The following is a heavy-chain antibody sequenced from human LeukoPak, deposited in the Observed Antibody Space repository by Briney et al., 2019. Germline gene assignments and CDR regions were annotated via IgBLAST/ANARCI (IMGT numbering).Heavy chain of an antibody. CDR3: ARSGARGYSYGYGFDY. D-gene: IGHD5-18*01. Sequence: ASVKVSCKASGYTFTSYAMHWVRQAPGQRLEWMGWINAGNGNTKYSQKFQGRVTITRDTSASTAYMELSSLRSEDTAVYYCARSGARGYSYGYGFDYWGQGTLVTVSS. V-gene: IGHV1-3*01. J-gene: IGHJ4*02. CDR1: GYTFTSYA. CDR2: INAGNGNT.